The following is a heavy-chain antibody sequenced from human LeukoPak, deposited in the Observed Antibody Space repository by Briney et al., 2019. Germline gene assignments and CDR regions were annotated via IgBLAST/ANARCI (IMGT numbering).Heavy chain of an antibody. J-gene: IGHJ4*02. CDR1: GGSFSGYY. CDR2: INHSGST. CDR3: ARALYDYYDSSGYWAFDY. V-gene: IGHV4-34*01. D-gene: IGHD3-22*01. Sequence: SETLSLTCAVYGGSFSGYYWSWIRQPPGKGLEWIGEINHSGSTNYNPSLKSRVTISVDTSKNQFSLKLSSVTAADTAVYYCARALYDYYDSSGYWAFDYWGQGTLVTVSS.